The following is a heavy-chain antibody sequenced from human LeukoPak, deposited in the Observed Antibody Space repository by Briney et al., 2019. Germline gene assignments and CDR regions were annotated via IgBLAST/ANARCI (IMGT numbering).Heavy chain of an antibody. J-gene: IGHJ3*02. V-gene: IGHV4-59*01. CDR3: ARDQADYDFWSGYYQPKRAFDI. CDR1: GGSISSYY. CDR2: IYYSGST. Sequence: PSETLSLTCTVSGGSISSYYWSWIRQPPGKGLEWIGYIYYSGSTNYNPSLKSRVTISVDTSKNQFSLKLSSVTAADTAVYYCARDQADYDFWSGYYQPKRAFDIWGQGTMVTVSS. D-gene: IGHD3-3*01.